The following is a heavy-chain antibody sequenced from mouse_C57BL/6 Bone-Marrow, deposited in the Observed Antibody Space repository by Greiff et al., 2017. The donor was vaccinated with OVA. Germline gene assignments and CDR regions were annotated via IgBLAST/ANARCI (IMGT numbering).Heavy chain of an antibody. CDR1: GYSFTDYN. D-gene: IGHD1-1*01. CDR2: INPNYGTT. CDR3: ARGALLLRSYYFDY. V-gene: IGHV1-39*01. J-gene: IGHJ2*01. Sequence: VQLQQSGPELVKPGASVKISCKASGYSFTDYNMTWVKQSNGKSLEWIGVINPNYGTTSYNQKFKGKATLTVDQSSSTAYMQLNSLTSEDSAVYYCARGALLLRSYYFDYWGQGTTLTVSS.